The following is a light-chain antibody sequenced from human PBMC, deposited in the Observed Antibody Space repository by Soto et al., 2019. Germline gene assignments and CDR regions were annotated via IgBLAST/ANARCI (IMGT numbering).Light chain of an antibody. CDR1: ESISSS. V-gene: IGKV1-39*01. Sequence: DIQMTQSPSSLSASVGDRVTITCRASESISSSLNWYHQKPGKAPKLLIYAASSLQSGVPSRFSGSGSGTDFSLTISSLQAGDSAIYYCQQSFTTPWTFGQGTKVDIK. CDR2: AAS. CDR3: QQSFTTPWT. J-gene: IGKJ1*01.